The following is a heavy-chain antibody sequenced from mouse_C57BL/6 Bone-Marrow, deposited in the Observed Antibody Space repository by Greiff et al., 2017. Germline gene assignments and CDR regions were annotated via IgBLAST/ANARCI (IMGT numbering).Heavy chain of an antibody. D-gene: IGHD3-2*02. J-gene: IGHJ2*01. CDR1: GYTFTSYW. Sequence: VQLQESGAELVKPGASVKLSCKASGYTFTSYWMHWVKQRPGQGLEWIGMIHPTSGSTNYNEKFKSKATLTVDKSSSTAYMQLSSLTSEDSAVYYCARFRDFDYWGQGTTLTVSS. CDR2: IHPTSGST. V-gene: IGHV1-64*01. CDR3: ARFRDFDY.